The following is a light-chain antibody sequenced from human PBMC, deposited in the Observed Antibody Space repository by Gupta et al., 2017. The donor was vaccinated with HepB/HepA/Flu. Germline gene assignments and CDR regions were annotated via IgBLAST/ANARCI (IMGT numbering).Light chain of an antibody. CDR2: GAS. CDR1: QSVSSN. V-gene: IGKV3-15*01. Sequence: EIVMTQSPATLSVSPGERATLSCRASQSVSSNLAWYQQKPGQAPRLLIYGASTRATGIPARFSGSGSGTEFTLTISSLQSEDFAVYYCQQYKNGPPGAITFGQGTRLEIK. CDR3: QQYKNGPPGAIT. J-gene: IGKJ5*01.